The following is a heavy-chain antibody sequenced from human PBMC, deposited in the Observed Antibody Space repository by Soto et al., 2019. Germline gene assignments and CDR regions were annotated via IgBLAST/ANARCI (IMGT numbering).Heavy chain of an antibody. CDR1: GFTFSTYW. V-gene: IGHV3-7*01. D-gene: IGHD6-13*01. J-gene: IGHJ4*02. CDR2: INQDGSEK. Sequence: EVQLMESGGGLVQPGGSLRLSCAASGFTFSTYWMDWVRQTPGKGLEWVANINQDGSEKNYVDSVKGRFTVYRDNAKNSLYLQMSSLTAEDSALYYCARGAAAGTLYWGQGTLVTVSS. CDR3: ARGAAAGTLY.